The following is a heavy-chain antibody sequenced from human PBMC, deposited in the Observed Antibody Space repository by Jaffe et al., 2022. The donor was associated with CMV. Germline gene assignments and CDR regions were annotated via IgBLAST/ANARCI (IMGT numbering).Heavy chain of an antibody. D-gene: IGHD2-2*01. V-gene: IGHV3-64*01. CDR3: ARPRYCSSTSCYSPPDY. J-gene: IGHJ4*02. Sequence: EVQLVESGGGLVQPGGSLRLSCAASGFTFSSYAMHWVRQAPGKGLEYVSAISSNGGSTYYANSVKGRFTISRDNSKNTLYLQMGSLRAEDMAVYYCARPRYCSSTSCYSPPDYWGQGTLVTVSS. CDR2: ISSNGGST. CDR1: GFTFSSYA.